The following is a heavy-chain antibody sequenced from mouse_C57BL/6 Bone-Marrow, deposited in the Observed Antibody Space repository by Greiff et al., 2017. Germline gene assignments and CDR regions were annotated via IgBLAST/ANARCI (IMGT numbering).Heavy chain of an antibody. CDR2: IYPRGGST. CDR3: ARRLSGNWYFDV. CDR1: GYTFTSYD. V-gene: IGHV1-85*01. D-gene: IGHD6-2*01. Sequence: VQLQESGPELVKPGASVKLSCKASGYTFTSYDINWVKQRPGQGLEWIGWIYPRGGSTKYNEKFKGKATLTVDKSSSTAYMELHSLTSEDSAVYFCARRLSGNWYFDVWGTGTTVTVSS. J-gene: IGHJ1*03.